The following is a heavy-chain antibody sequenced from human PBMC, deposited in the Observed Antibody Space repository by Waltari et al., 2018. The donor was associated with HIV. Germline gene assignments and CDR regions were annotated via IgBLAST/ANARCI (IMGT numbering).Heavy chain of an antibody. CDR3: ARREATVVRGVYYYGMDV. J-gene: IGHJ6*01. CDR1: GFTFTSYW. V-gene: IGHV3-74*01. D-gene: IGHD3-10*01. Sequence: EVHLEVSGGALVLPGGSLTLSCAASGFTFTSYWMSWVRPATGQGLVWVWIIHSDGSSTSYADFVKGRFTISRDNAKNTLYLEMNSRRAEDTAVYYCARREATVVRGVYYYGMDVWGQGTTVTVSS. CDR2: IHSDGSST.